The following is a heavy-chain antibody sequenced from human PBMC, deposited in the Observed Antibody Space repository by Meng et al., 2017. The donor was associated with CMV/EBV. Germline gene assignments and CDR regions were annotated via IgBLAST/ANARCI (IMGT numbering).Heavy chain of an antibody. Sequence: SETLSLTCTVSGGSISSSSYYWGWIRQPPGKGLEWIGSIYYSGSTNYNPSLKSRVTISVDTSKNQFSLKLSSVTAADPAVYYCARGAHCSSTSCYNIWGQGTLVTVSS. D-gene: IGHD2-2*01. V-gene: IGHV4-39*07. J-gene: IGHJ4*02. CDR1: GGSISSSSYY. CDR3: ARGAHCSSTSCYNI. CDR2: IYYSGST.